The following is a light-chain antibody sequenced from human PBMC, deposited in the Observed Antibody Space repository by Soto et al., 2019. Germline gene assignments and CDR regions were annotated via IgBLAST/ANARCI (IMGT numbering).Light chain of an antibody. CDR3: QKYNGDQWA. V-gene: IGKV1-27*01. Sequence: DIQMTQSPSSLSASVGDRVTIACRASQGINTYLVWYQQKPGKVPKLLIYAASTLQSGVPSRFSGSGSGTDFSLTISSLQPDDFATDDCQKYNGDQWAFGQGTRVEVK. CDR1: QGINTY. CDR2: AAS. J-gene: IGKJ1*01.